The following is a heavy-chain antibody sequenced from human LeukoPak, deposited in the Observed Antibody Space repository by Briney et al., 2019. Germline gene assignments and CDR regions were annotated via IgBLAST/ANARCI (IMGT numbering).Heavy chain of an antibody. CDR1: GSSFNIYY. CDR2: IYYTGST. J-gene: IGHJ2*01. CDR3: ARGGFSGGILRYFDL. V-gene: IGHV4-59*01. Sequence: SETLSLTCAVSGSSFNIYYWSCIRQPPGKGLEWIGYIYYTGSTNYNPSLKSRVTISVDTSKDQFSLNLKSVTAADTAVYYCARGGFSGGILRYFDLWGRGTLVTVSS. D-gene: IGHD2-15*01.